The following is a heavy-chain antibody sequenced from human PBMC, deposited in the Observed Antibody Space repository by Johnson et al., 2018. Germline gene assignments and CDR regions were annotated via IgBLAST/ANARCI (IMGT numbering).Heavy chain of an antibody. CDR1: GGSISSYY. V-gene: IGHV4-59*01. D-gene: IGHD3-16*01. Sequence: QVQLQESGPGLVKPSETLSLTCTVAGGSISSYYWSWIRQPPGKGLEWIGYIYYSGSTNYNPSLKSRVTLSVDTSKNQFSLKLSSVTAADTAVYYCAREGLGELPALMDVWGKGTTVTVSS. CDR3: AREGLGELPALMDV. CDR2: IYYSGST. J-gene: IGHJ6*03.